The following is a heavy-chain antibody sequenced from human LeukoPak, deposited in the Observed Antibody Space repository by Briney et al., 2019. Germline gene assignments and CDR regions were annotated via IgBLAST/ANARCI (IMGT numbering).Heavy chain of an antibody. D-gene: IGHD6-13*01. CDR2: ISRSSAYI. V-gene: IGHV3-21*01. Sequence: GGSLRLSCAASGFTLSSYSMNWVRQAPGKGLEWVSSISRSSAYIYYADSVKGRFTISRDNAKNSLYLQMNSLRAEDTAVYYCASPVSSSSWYPPAFDIWGQGTMVTVSS. J-gene: IGHJ3*02. CDR3: ASPVSSSSWYPPAFDI. CDR1: GFTLSSYS.